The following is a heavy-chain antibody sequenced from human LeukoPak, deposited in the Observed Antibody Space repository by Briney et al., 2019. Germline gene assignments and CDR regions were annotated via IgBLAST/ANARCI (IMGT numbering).Heavy chain of an antibody. D-gene: IGHD1-26*01. CDR2: ISSSGSTI. J-gene: IGHJ3*02. Sequence: GGSLRLSCAASGFTFSDYYMSWIRQAPGKGLEWVSYISSSGSTIYYADSVKGRFTISRDNAKNSLYLQMNSLRAEDTAVYYCARDWWELRHDPFDIWGQGTMVTVSS. V-gene: IGHV3-11*01. CDR3: ARDWWELRHDPFDI. CDR1: GFTFSDYY.